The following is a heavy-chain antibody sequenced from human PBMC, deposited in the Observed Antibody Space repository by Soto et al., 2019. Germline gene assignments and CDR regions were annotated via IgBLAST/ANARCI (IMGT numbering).Heavy chain of an antibody. D-gene: IGHD2-2*01. CDR1: GFTFSSYS. Sequence: EVQLVESGGGLVQPGGSLRLSCAASGFTFSSYSMNWVRQAPGKGLEWVSYISSSSSTIYYADSVKGRFTISRDNAKNSLYLQRKSLRAEDTAVYYCARGKGGIIVVVPAAMGYWGQGTLVTVSS. CDR3: ARGKGGIIVVVPAAMGY. V-gene: IGHV3-48*01. CDR2: ISSSSSTI. J-gene: IGHJ4*02.